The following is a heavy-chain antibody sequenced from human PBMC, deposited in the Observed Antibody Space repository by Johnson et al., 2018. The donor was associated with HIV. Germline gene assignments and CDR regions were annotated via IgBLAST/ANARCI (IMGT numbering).Heavy chain of an antibody. CDR3: ARDFNSGSPDGAFDI. CDR1: GFIFSSYG. V-gene: IGHV3-33*01. D-gene: IGHD4-23*01. CDR2: IWYDGSNK. Sequence: QVQLVESGGGVVQPGRSLRLSCAASGFIFSSYGMHWVRQAPGKGLEWVAVIWYDGSNKYYVDSVKGRFTISRDNSKNTLYLQMNSLRAEDTALYYCARDFNSGSPDGAFDIWGQGTMVTVSS. J-gene: IGHJ3*02.